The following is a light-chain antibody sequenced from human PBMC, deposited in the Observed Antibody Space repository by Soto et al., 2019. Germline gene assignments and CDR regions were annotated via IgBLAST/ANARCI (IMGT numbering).Light chain of an antibody. J-gene: IGKJ3*01. CDR2: AAS. V-gene: IGKV1-9*01. CDR1: QGISSY. Sequence: DIQLTQSPSFLSASVGDRVTITCRASQGISSYLAWYQQKPGKAPKLLIYAASTLQSGVPSRFSGSGSGTEFTLTISSLQPEDFATYYCQQVNSYPLTFGPGTKMDI. CDR3: QQVNSYPLT.